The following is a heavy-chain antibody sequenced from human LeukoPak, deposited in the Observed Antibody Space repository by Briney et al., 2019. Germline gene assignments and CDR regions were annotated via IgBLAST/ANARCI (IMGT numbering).Heavy chain of an antibody. CDR1: GGSFSGYY. D-gene: IGHD3-10*01. Sequence: SETLSLTCAVYGGSFSGYYWSWIRQPPGKGLEWIGEINHSGSTNYNPSLKSRVTISVDTSNNQFSLNLTPVTAADTAVYFCARGIGKVAAVRGVIITGAMYFDYWGQGTMVTVSS. CDR2: INHSGST. CDR3: ARGIGKVAAVRGVIITGAMYFDY. J-gene: IGHJ4*02. V-gene: IGHV4-34*01.